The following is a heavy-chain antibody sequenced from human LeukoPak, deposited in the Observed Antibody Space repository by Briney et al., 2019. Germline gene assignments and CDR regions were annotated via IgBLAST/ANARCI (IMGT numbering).Heavy chain of an antibody. Sequence: GGSLRLSCAASGFTFSSYSMNWVRQAPGKGLEWVSYISSNSSTIYYADSVKGRFAVSRDNAKSSLFLQMYSLRAEDMAVYYCARGLYDCSSSSCYFSFDPWGQGTLVTVSS. V-gene: IGHV3-48*01. J-gene: IGHJ5*02. D-gene: IGHD2-2*01. CDR2: ISSNSSTI. CDR3: ARGLYDCSSSSCYFSFDP. CDR1: GFTFSSYS.